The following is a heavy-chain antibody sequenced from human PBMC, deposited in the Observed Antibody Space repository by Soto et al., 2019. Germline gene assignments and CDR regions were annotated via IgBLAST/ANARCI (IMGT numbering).Heavy chain of an antibody. D-gene: IGHD5-18*01. Sequence: EVQLVQSGSEVKKPGKSLRISCRASGYSFTTYWITWVRQMPGKGLEWMGKIDPSDSYTNYSPSFQGHVSISVDKSNSTAYLQWSSLKASDTAIYYCARHRYNYVPDFDYWGPGTLVTVSS. V-gene: IGHV5-10-1*03. CDR2: IDPSDSYT. CDR3: ARHRYNYVPDFDY. CDR1: GYSFTTYW. J-gene: IGHJ4*02.